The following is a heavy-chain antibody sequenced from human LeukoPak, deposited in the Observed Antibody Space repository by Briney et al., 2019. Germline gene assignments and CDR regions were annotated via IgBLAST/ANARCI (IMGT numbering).Heavy chain of an antibody. Sequence: GGSLRLSCVASGFTFDDYVMHWVRQAPGKGLEWVSGISWNSGSIGYADSVKGRFTISRDNAKNSLYLQMNSLRAEDMALYYCAKEHDSGRYRFDYWGQGTLVTVSS. CDR2: ISWNSGSI. J-gene: IGHJ4*02. D-gene: IGHD1-26*01. V-gene: IGHV3-9*03. CDR1: GFTFDDYV. CDR3: AKEHDSGRYRFDY.